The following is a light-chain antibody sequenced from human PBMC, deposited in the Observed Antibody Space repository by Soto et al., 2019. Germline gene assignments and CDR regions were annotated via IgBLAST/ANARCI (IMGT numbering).Light chain of an antibody. Sequence: IVMTQSPATLSVSPGERVTFSCRASQGINRKLAWYQHKAGQAPRLLISGASTGATGIPARFGGSGSGTEFTLTINSLQSEDSAVYYCRQYHTWPVTFGGGTKVDIK. V-gene: IGKV3-15*01. CDR2: GAS. CDR1: QGINRK. CDR3: RQYHTWPVT. J-gene: IGKJ4*01.